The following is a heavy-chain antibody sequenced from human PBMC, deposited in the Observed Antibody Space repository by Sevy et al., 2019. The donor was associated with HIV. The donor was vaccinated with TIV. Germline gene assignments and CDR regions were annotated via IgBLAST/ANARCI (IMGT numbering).Heavy chain of an antibody. Sequence: GGSLRLSCAASGFTLNAYWMHWVRQAPGKGLEWLANINQDGSTQYYAASVKGRFTISRDNSKNTLYLQMNSLRAEDTAVYYCARKGWDGYNIPIDYWGQGTLVTVSS. J-gene: IGHJ4*02. CDR2: INQDGSTQ. V-gene: IGHV3-7*01. CDR3: ARKGWDGYNIPIDY. CDR1: GFTLNAYW. D-gene: IGHD5-12*01.